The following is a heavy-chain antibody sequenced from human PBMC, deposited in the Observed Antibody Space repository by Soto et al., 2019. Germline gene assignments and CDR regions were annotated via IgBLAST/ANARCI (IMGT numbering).Heavy chain of an antibody. CDR2: SHQSGRT. CDR1: GDSMSSSNW. J-gene: IGHJ4*02. V-gene: IGHV4-4*02. Sequence: QVQLQESGPGLVKPSGTLSLTCTVSGDSMSSSNWWNWVRQIPGKGLQWIGESHQSGRTNYNPSLXGXAXIXXDESKNRFSLDLNSVTAADTGVYFCARSEATVLDSWGQGTLVIVSS. CDR3: ARSEATVLDS. D-gene: IGHD4-17*01.